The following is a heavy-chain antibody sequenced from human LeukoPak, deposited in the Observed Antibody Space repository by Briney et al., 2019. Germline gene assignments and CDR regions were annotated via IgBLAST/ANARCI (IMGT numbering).Heavy chain of an antibody. CDR2: IYWNDDK. D-gene: IGHD3-10*01. CDR1: GFSLSTGGVG. J-gene: IGHJ4*02. V-gene: IGHV2-5*01. Sequence: SGPTLVNPTQTLTLTCTFSGFSLSTGGVGVGWIRQPPGKALEWLALIYWNDDKRYSPSLKSRLTITKDTSKNQVVLTMTNMDPVDTATYYCAHARKLWFGELLLNYWGQGTLVTVSS. CDR3: AHARKLWFGELLLNY.